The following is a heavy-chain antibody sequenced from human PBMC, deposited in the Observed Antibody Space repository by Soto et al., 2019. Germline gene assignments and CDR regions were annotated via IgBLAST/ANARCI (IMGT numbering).Heavy chain of an antibody. V-gene: IGHV3-23*01. CDR2: ISGSGGST. CDR3: AKDLLGYCSGGSCYPGAERTLDDY. D-gene: IGHD2-15*01. CDR1: GFTFSSYA. J-gene: IGHJ4*02. Sequence: WGSLRLSCAASGFTFSSYAMSWVRQAPGRGLEWVSAISGSGGSTYYADSVKGRFTISRDNSKNTLYLQMNSLRAEDTAVYYCAKDLLGYCSGGSCYPGAERTLDDYWGQGTLVTVSS.